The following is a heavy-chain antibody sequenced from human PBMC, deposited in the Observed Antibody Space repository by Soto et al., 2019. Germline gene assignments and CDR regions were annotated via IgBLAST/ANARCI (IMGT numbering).Heavy chain of an antibody. CDR1: GFTFSNYA. CDR2: IGGGDDI. D-gene: IGHD3-3*02. V-gene: IGHV3-23*01. Sequence: VQLLESGGGLVQPGGSLRLSCEASGFTFSNYAMAWVRQTPGEGPERVSTIGGGDDIFYAESVQGRFIISRDDSRSTMYLQMDNLRVEHTAIYFCAKDSISYNGIYDAFDVWGQGTVVTVSS. J-gene: IGHJ3*01. CDR3: AKDSISYNGIYDAFDV.